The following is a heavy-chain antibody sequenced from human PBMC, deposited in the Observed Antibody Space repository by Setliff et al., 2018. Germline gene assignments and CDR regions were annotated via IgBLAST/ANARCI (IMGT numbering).Heavy chain of an antibody. CDR2: IHHSGST. Sequence: SETLSLTCAVYGGSFSSYYWNWIRQPPGKGLEWIGEIHHSGSTKYNPSLKSRVTISVDTSKNQFSLELSSVTAADTAVYYCARSLGSGSYYGSRPFHSDYWGQGILVTVSS. V-gene: IGHV4-34*01. CDR1: GGSFSSYY. D-gene: IGHD3-10*01. J-gene: IGHJ4*02. CDR3: ARSLGSGSYYGSRPFHSDY.